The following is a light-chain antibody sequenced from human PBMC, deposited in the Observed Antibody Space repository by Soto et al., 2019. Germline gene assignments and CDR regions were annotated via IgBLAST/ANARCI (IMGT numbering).Light chain of an antibody. Sequence: EIVLTQSPATLSLSPGERATLSCRASQSVSSYLAWYQQKPGQSPRLLIYDASTRAPGIPARFNGSGTGTDFTLTISSLEPEDSAVYHCQQRSNWPSITFGQGTRLEIK. V-gene: IGKV3-11*01. CDR3: QQRSNWPSIT. CDR2: DAS. J-gene: IGKJ5*01. CDR1: QSVSSY.